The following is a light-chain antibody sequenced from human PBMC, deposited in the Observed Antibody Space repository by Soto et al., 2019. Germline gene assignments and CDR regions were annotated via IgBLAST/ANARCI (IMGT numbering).Light chain of an antibody. Sequence: QSVLTQPASVSGSPGQSITISCTGTSSDVGGYNYVSWYQQYPGKAPKLMIYDVSNRPSGVSNRFSGSKSGNTASLTISGLQAEDEADYYCSSYSSTNTHVFGTGTKLTVL. J-gene: IGLJ1*01. CDR2: DVS. CDR3: SSYSSTNTHV. V-gene: IGLV2-14*03. CDR1: SSDVGGYNY.